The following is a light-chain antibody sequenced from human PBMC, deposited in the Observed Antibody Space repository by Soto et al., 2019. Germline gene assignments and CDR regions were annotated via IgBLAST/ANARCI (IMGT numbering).Light chain of an antibody. CDR2: DSS. V-gene: IGKV3D-15*01. J-gene: IGKJ1*01. CDR1: QSVSSH. Sequence: EIRMTQSPATLSVSPGDNATLSCRASQSVSSHVVWYQQKPGQAPRLLIPDSSTRAPGIPASFSGSGSGTEFTHTISSLQSDDFADYYCQQFGDWPSFCLATKVES. CDR3: QQFGDWPS.